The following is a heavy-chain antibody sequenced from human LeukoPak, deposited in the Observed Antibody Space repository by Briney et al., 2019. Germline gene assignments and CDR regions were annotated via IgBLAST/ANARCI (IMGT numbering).Heavy chain of an antibody. J-gene: IGHJ4*02. CDR3: AKARTTDRGPFDF. Sequence: GGSLRLSCAASGFTFSSYGMHWVRQAPGKGLEWVAFIRYDGSNKYYADSVKGRFTISRDNSKNTLYLQMNSLRAEDTAVYYCAKARTTDRGPFDFWGQGTLVTVSS. D-gene: IGHD4-11*01. CDR2: IRYDGSNK. V-gene: IGHV3-30*02. CDR1: GFTFSSYG.